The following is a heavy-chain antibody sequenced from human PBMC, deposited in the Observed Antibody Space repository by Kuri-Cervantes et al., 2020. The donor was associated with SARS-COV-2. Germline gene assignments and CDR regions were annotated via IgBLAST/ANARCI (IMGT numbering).Heavy chain of an antibody. D-gene: IGHD4-23*01. CDR1: GFTFSGHW. V-gene: IGHV3-74*01. J-gene: IGHJ4*02. CDR2: INPDGSYT. CDR3: ARDRTVVTQLDY. Sequence: GESLKISCAASGFTFSGHWIHWVRQAPGKGLVWVSRINPDGSYTNNADSVKGRFTLSRDNAKNMLFLQMNSLRAEDTAVYYCARDRTVVTQLDYWGQGTLVTVSS.